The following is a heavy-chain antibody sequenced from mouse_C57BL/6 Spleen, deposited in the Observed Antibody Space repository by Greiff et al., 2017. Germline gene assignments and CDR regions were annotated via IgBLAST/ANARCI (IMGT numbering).Heavy chain of an antibody. J-gene: IGHJ2*01. V-gene: IGHV5-4*01. D-gene: IGHD2-1*01. CDR2: ISDGGSYT. Sequence: EVHLVESGGGLVKPGGSLKLSCAASGFTFSSYAMSWVRQTPEKRLEWVATISDGGSYTYYPDNVKGRFTISRDNAKNNLYLQMSHLKSEDTAMYYCAREGYGNYYFDYWGQGTTLTVSS. CDR1: GFTFSSYA. CDR3: AREGYGNYYFDY.